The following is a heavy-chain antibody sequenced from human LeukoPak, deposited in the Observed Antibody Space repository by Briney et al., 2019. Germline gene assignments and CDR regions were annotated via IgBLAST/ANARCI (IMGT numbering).Heavy chain of an antibody. J-gene: IGHJ4*02. Sequence: GGSLRLSCAASGITFSSYAMSWVRQAPGKGLEWVSAISDSGGGTYYADSVKGRFTISRDNSKNTLYLQVNSLRAEDTAVYYCARRGDGGRSFDYWGQGTLVTVSS. CDR1: GITFSSYA. CDR2: ISDSGGGT. D-gene: IGHD4-23*01. CDR3: ARRGDGGRSFDY. V-gene: IGHV3-23*01.